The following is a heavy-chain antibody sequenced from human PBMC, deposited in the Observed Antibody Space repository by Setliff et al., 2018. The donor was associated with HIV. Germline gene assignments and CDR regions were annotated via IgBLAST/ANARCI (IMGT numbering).Heavy chain of an antibody. V-gene: IGHV4-34*01. D-gene: IGHD5-12*01. CDR2: IDHSGST. CDR3: ARGQLVLRGTNFYYTDV. Sequence: SETLSLTCAVYGGSFIDHKWRWIRQSPGKGLEWIGDIDHSGSTNYNPSLKSRVTISVDTSTKRLSLRMKSVTAADTAVYYCARGQLVLRGTNFYYTDVWGKGTSVTVSS. J-gene: IGHJ6*03. CDR1: GGSFIDHK.